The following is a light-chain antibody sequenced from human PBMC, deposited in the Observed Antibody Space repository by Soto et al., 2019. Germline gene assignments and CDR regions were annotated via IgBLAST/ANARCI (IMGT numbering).Light chain of an antibody. CDR2: GAS. J-gene: IGKJ4*02. Sequence: SPPTLFVSTGGRATLSPRDSQSISDTVAWYQQPPGQAPRLLICGASTRATDVADRFSGSGSGTEFTLTSSLLQSEDLAVYYCQQYKTCRRFGGGTNVDIK. CDR3: QQYKTCRR. CDR1: QSISDT. V-gene: IGKV3-15*01.